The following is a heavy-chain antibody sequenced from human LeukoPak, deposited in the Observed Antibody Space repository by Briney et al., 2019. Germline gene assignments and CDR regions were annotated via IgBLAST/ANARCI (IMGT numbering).Heavy chain of an antibody. V-gene: IGHV4-59*01. Sequence: SETLSLTCSFSGDSISTYYWSWIRQSPGKGLEWIGHIYSSGNTDYNSSLKSRVTISVDTSKSQFSLRPSSVTATDTPVYYCARLRWQLVGPYFDYWGQGILVTVSS. CDR1: GDSISTYY. CDR3: ARLRWQLVGPYFDY. J-gene: IGHJ4*02. D-gene: IGHD1-26*01. CDR2: IYSSGNT.